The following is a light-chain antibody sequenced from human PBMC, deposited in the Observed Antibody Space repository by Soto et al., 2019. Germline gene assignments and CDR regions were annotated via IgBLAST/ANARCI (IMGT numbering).Light chain of an antibody. CDR1: STNVGGYNF. J-gene: IGLJ2*01. CDR2: DVS. V-gene: IGLV2-14*03. Sequence: QSALTQPASVSGSPGQSITISCTGTSTNVGGYNFVSWYQHHPGKAPKLIIYDVSNRPSGISNRFSGSKSGNSASLTISGLQAEDEAVYYCSSYTTNSIYLFGGGTKLTVL. CDR3: SSYTTNSIYL.